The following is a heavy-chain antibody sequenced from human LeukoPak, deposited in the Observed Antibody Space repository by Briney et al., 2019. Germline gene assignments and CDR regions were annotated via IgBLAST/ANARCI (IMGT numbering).Heavy chain of an antibody. CDR1: GFTVSSNY. J-gene: IGHJ4*02. D-gene: IGHD6-13*01. CDR2: IYSGGST. V-gene: IGHV3-66*01. Sequence: GGSLRLSCAASGFTVSSNYMSWVRQAPGKGLEWVSVIYSGGSTYYADSVKGRFTISRDNSKNTLYLQMNSLRAEDTAVYYCAREDGSSWSYFDYWGQGTLVTVSS. CDR3: AREDGSSWSYFDY.